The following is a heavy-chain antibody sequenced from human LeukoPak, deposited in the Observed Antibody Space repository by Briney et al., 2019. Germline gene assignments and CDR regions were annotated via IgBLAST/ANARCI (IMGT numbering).Heavy chain of an antibody. CDR3: ARGGYYGSGNDFRFDP. V-gene: IGHV4-39*07. J-gene: IGHJ5*02. CDR2: IYYSGST. Sequence: SETPSLTCTVSGGSISSSTYYWGWIRQPPGKGLEWIGSIYYSGSTNYNPSLKSRVTISVDTSKSQFSLKLSSVTAADTAIYYCARGGYYGSGNDFRFDPWGQGTLVTVSS. CDR1: GGSISSSTYY. D-gene: IGHD3-10*01.